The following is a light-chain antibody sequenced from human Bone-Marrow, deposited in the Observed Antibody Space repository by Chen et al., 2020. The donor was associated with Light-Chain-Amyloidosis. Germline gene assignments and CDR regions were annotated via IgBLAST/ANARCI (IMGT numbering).Light chain of an antibody. CDR3: QSYQGSSQGV. V-gene: IGLV6-57*01. J-gene: IGLJ3*02. CDR2: EDD. Sequence: NFMLTQPHSVSESPGKTVIISCTRSSGSISTNYVKWYQQRPGSSPTTVIYEDDQRPSGVPDRFSGSIDRSSNSASLTISGLKTEDEADYYCQSYQGSSQGVFGGGTKLTVL. CDR1: SGSISTNY.